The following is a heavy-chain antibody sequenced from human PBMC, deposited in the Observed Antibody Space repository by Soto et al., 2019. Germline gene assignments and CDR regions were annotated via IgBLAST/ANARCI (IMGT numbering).Heavy chain of an antibody. D-gene: IGHD3-10*01. V-gene: IGHV1-69*02. CDR3: ARAFYYGSGSTINYFDY. J-gene: IGHJ4*02. CDR1: GGTFSSYT. CDR2: IIPILGIA. Sequence: SVKVSCKASGGTFSSYTISWVRQAPGQGLEWMGRIIPILGIANYAQKFQGRVTITADKSTSTAYMELSSLRSEDTAVYYCARAFYYGSGSTINYFDYWGQGTLVTVSS.